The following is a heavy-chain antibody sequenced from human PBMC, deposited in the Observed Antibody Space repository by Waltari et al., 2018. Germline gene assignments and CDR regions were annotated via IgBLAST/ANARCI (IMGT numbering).Heavy chain of an antibody. V-gene: IGHV3-23*01. D-gene: IGHD2-15*01. CDR2: ISGSGLTT. CDR3: AKGRGSYCSGGSCYFDL. J-gene: IGHJ5*02. Sequence: EVQLLESGGGLVNPGGSLRLSCTASGFPFSNYAMNWVRQAPGKGLEWVSGISGSGLTTFYADSVKGRYTISRDSSKNTIFLEVKSLRMEDTAIYYCAKGRGSYCSGGSCYFDLWGQGTQVTVSS. CDR1: GFPFSNYA.